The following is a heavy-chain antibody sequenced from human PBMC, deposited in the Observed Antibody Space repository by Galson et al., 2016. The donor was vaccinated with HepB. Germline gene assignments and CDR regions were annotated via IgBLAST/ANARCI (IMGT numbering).Heavy chain of an antibody. Sequence: SLRLSCAASGFNFNIYAMAWVRQAPGKGLQWVSAISPRGTDTYYADSVMGRFSISRDNSKTTVLLQMDSLRAEDTAVYYCARDTYGAFDPWGQGALVTVSS. CDR1: GFNFNIYA. CDR3: ARDTYGAFDP. CDR2: ISPRGTDT. J-gene: IGHJ5*02. D-gene: IGHD2-8*01. V-gene: IGHV3-23*01.